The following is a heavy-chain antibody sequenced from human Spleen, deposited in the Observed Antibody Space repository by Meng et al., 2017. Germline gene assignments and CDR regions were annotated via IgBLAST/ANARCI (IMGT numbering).Heavy chain of an antibody. Sequence: GESLKISCAASGFTFRNYAMSWVRQAPGKGLEWVSTISDRTFYTDSVKGRFTISRDNSKNTVSLQMNSLTADDTAVYYCAKERGQWLIPYSFDYWGQGTLVTVSS. CDR3: AKERGQWLIPYSFDY. V-gene: IGHV3-23*01. CDR1: GFTFRNYA. J-gene: IGHJ4*02. D-gene: IGHD6-19*01. CDR2: ISDRT.